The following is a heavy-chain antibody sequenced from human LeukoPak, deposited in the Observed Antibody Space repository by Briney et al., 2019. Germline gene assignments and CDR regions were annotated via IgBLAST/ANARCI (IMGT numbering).Heavy chain of an antibody. Sequence: GGSLRLSCAASGFTFSNHWMHWVRHAPGKGLVWVSRINSDGSRTSYADSVKGRFTISRDNAKNTLYLQMNSLRAEDTAVYYCASDLVGTGDYWGLGTLVTVSS. CDR1: GFTFSNHW. D-gene: IGHD1-26*01. J-gene: IGHJ4*02. CDR2: INSDGSRT. CDR3: ASDLVGTGDY. V-gene: IGHV3-74*01.